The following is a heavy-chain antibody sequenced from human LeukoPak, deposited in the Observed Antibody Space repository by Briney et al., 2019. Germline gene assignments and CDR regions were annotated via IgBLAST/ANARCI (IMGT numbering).Heavy chain of an antibody. D-gene: IGHD6-13*01. CDR3: AKDFIGREYSSSGRFDY. CDR2: TSWNSGSI. V-gene: IGHV3-9*01. J-gene: IGHJ4*02. Sequence: GGSLRLSCAASGFTFDDYAMHWVRQAPGKGLEWVSGTSWNSGSIGYADSVKGRFTISRDNAKNSLYLQMNSLRAEDTALYYCAKDFIGREYSSSGRFDYWGQGTLVTVSS. CDR1: GFTFDDYA.